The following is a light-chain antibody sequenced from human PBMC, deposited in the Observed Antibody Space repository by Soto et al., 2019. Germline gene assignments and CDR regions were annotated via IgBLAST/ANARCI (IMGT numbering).Light chain of an antibody. CDR2: GAS. J-gene: IGKJ1*01. V-gene: IGKV3D-20*02. Sequence: IVLTQSPGTLSLSPWERATLSCRASQSVSSSFLAWYQQKVGQAPRLLIYGASSRATGIPDRFSGSGSGTDFTLTISSLEPEDFAVYYCQQLTDWPPQWTFGQGTKVDIK. CDR3: QQLTDWPPQWT. CDR1: QSVSSSF.